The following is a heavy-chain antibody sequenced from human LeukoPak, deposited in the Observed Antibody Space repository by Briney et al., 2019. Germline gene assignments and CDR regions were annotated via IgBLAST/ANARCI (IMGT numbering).Heavy chain of an antibody. V-gene: IGHV3-21*04. J-gene: IGHJ4*02. CDR1: GFTFSSYS. Sequence: PGGSLRLSCAASGFTFSSYSMNWVRQAPGKGLEWVSSISSSSSYIYYADSVRGRFTISRDNAKNSLYLQMNSLKTEDTAVYYCTSSRIQQLVPYWGQGTLVTVSS. CDR3: TSSRIQQLVPY. CDR2: ISSSSSYI. D-gene: IGHD6-13*01.